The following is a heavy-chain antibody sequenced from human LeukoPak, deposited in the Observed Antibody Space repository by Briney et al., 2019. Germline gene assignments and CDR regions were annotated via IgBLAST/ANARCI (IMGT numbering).Heavy chain of an antibody. CDR3: ARVGDSSAGNAFDI. CDR2: INHSGST. V-gene: IGHV4-34*01. Sequence: SETLSLTCAVYGGSFSGYYWSWIRQPPGKGLEWIGEINHSGSTNYNPSLKSRVTISVDTSKNQFSLKLSSVTAADTAVYYCARVGDSSAGNAFDIWGQGTMVTVSS. D-gene: IGHD3-22*01. CDR1: GGSFSGYY. J-gene: IGHJ3*02.